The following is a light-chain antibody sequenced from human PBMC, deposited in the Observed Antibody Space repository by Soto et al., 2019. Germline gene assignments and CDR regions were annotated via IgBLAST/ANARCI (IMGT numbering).Light chain of an antibody. CDR3: SSFAGRNTWV. J-gene: IGLJ3*02. CDR1: SSDVGGYDF. V-gene: IGLV2-11*01. Sequence: QSALTQPRSVSGSPGQSVTISCTGTSSDVGGYDFVSWYQQYPGKAPKLMIFEVRERPSGVPDRFSGSKSGNTASLTVSGLQADDEADYYCSSFAGRNTWVFGGGTKLTVL. CDR2: EVR.